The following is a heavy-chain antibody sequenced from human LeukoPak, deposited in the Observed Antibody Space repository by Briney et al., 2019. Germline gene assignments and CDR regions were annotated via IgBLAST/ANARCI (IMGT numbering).Heavy chain of an antibody. D-gene: IGHD1-1*01. CDR3: ARDYTAGWNDY. CDR1: GFTFRKHW. Sequence: GGSLRLSCAADGFTFRKHWVSWVRQAMGKGLECVAKIKEDGSEKHYVDSVKGRFTISRDNTKNSLYLQMNSLRAEDTAVYYCARDYTAGWNDYWGQGTLVIVSS. CDR2: IKEDGSEK. V-gene: IGHV3-7*01. J-gene: IGHJ4*02.